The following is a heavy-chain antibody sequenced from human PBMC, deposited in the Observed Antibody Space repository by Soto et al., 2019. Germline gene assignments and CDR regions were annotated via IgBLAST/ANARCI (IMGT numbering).Heavy chain of an antibody. CDR3: AKDPKGYSSLPNGFDP. D-gene: IGHD6-13*01. V-gene: IGHV3-23*01. J-gene: IGHJ5*02. CDR2: ISGSGGST. Sequence: EVQLLESGGGLVQPGGSLRLSCAASGFTFSSYAMSWVRQAPGKGLEWVSAISGSGGSTYYADSVKGRFTISRDNSKNPLYLQMNSLRAEDTAVYYCAKDPKGYSSLPNGFDPWGQGTLVTVSS. CDR1: GFTFSSYA.